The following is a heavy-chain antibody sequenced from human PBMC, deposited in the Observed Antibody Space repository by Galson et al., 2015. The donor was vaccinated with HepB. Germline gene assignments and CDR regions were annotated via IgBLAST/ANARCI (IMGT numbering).Heavy chain of an antibody. V-gene: IGHV1-3*01. J-gene: IGHJ4*02. Sequence: SVKVSCKASGYTFTSYAMHWVRQAPGQRLEWMGWINAGNGNTKYSQKFQGRVTITRDTSASTAYMELSSLRSEDTAVYYCARDYDSSGYYGTFDYWGQGTLVTVSS. CDR3: ARDYDSSGYYGTFDY. CDR1: GYTFTSYA. CDR2: INAGNGNT. D-gene: IGHD3-22*01.